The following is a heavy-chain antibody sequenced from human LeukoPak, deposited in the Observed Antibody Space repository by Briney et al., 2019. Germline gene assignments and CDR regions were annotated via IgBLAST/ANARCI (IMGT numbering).Heavy chain of an antibody. J-gene: IGHJ4*02. D-gene: IGHD3-10*01. CDR2: IYADGSS. Sequence: SQTLSLTCTVSGGSVGSDNSYWNWIRQPAGKGLEWIGRIYADGSSTYDPSLKSRVTILVDTSKNQFSLRLSSMTAADTAVYYCARGYYYRTWGQGTLVTVSS. CDR3: ARGYYYRT. V-gene: IGHV4-61*02. CDR1: GGSVGSDNSY.